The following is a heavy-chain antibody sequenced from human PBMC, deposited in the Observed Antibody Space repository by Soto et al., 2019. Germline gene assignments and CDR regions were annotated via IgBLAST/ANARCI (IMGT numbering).Heavy chain of an antibody. D-gene: IGHD3-10*01. Sequence: SETQSLTCTVSGGSVSSGSYYWSWIRQPPGKGLEWIGYIYYSGSTNYNPSLKSRVTISVDTSKNQFSLKLSSVAAADTAVYYCASGFSTSDFDYWGQGTLVTVSS. CDR1: GGSVSSGSYY. J-gene: IGHJ4*02. CDR3: ASGFSTSDFDY. CDR2: IYYSGST. V-gene: IGHV4-61*01.